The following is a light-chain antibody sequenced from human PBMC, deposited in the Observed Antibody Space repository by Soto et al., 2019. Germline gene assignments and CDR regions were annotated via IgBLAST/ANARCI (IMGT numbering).Light chain of an antibody. Sequence: QSVLTQPASVSGSPGQSITISCTGTSSDVGSYNLVSWYQQHPGKAPKLMIYEVSKRPSGVSNRFSCSKSGNTASLTISGLQAEDEADYYCCSYAGSSTYVFGTGDQGHRP. CDR1: SSDVGSYNL. J-gene: IGLJ1*01. CDR2: EVS. CDR3: CSYAGSSTYV. V-gene: IGLV2-23*02.